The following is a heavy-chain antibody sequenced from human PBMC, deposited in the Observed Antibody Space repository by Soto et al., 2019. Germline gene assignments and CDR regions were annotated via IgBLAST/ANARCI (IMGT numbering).Heavy chain of an antibody. CDR3: ARDRSDFDY. Sequence: SETLSLTCTVSDGSISSYYWSWIRQPPGKGLEWIGYIYYSGSTNYNPSLKSRVTISVDTSKNQFSLKLSSVTAADTAVYYCARDRSDFDYWGQGSLVTVSS. CDR2: IYYSGST. J-gene: IGHJ4*02. CDR1: DGSISSYY. V-gene: IGHV4-59*12.